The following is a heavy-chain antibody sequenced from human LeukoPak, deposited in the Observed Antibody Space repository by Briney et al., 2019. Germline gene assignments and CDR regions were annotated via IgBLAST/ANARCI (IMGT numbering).Heavy chain of an antibody. CDR3: AKEEAGRDGYKFEY. D-gene: IGHD5-24*01. V-gene: IGHV3-30*18. CDR2: ISYDGSNK. J-gene: IGHJ4*02. Sequence: GGSLRLSCAASGFTFSSYGMHWVRQAPGKGLEWVAVISYDGSNKYYADSVKGRFTISRDNSKNTLYLQMNSLRAEDTAVYYCAKEEAGRDGYKFEYSGQRTLVTVSS. CDR1: GFTFSSYG.